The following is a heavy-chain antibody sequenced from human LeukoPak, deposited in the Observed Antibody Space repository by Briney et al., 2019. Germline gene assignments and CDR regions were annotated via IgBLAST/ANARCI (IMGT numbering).Heavy chain of an antibody. J-gene: IGHJ4*02. CDR3: ARDGSCFDF. CDR1: GFTFSEYW. D-gene: IGHD2-15*01. CDR2: IKGDGSKI. Sequence: GGSLRLSCGASGFTFSEYWMTWVRQAPGRGPEWVANIKGDGSKIYYVDSVKGRFTISRDNDKRSLYLQMNNPRVEDTAVYHCARDGSCFDFWGQGVLVTVSS. V-gene: IGHV3-7*01.